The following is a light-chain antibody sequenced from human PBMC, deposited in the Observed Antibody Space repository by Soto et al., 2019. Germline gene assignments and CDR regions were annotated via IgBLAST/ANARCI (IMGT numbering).Light chain of an antibody. V-gene: IGLV2-14*01. CDR3: SSYKSSSTLPYV. CDR2: DVN. Sequence: QSALTQPASVSGSPGQSNTISCTGTSSDVGGYNLVSWYQQYPDKAPKLMIFDVNTRPSGVSNRFSGSKSGNTASLTISGLQAEDEADYYCSSYKSSSTLPYVFGTGTKLTVL. J-gene: IGLJ1*01. CDR1: SSDVGGYNL.